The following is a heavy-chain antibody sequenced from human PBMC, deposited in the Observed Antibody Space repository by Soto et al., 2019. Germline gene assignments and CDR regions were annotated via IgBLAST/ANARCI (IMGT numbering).Heavy chain of an antibody. J-gene: IGHJ6*02. CDR1: GGSISSIVHY. V-gene: IGHV4-39*01. CDR2: IYYSGTS. CDR3: VRQGSDGHYYYSPMDX. Sequence: ETLCVTCTVSGGSISSIVHYWGWIRQPPGKGVELIGSIYYSGTSYYNPSLKSGVTISVDTSKDQFSLKLNCVTAPDTAMYYCVRQGSDGHYYYSPMDXWGQGPRVTAS. D-gene: IGHD4-17*01.